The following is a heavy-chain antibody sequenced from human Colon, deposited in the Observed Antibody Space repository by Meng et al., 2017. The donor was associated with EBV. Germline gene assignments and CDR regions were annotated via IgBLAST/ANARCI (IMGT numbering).Heavy chain of an antibody. CDR1: GGSISSGGYS. D-gene: IGHD2-21*01. Sequence: QLQLQESGSGLVKPSXXXXXXRXVSGGSISSGGYSWSWIRQPPGKGLEWIGYIYHSGSTYYNPSLKSRVTISVDRSKNQFSLNLNSMTAADTAVYYCASFDHIPRRNYFDYWGQGTLVTVSS. J-gene: IGHJ4*02. CDR3: ASFDHIPRRNYFDY. CDR2: IYHSGST. V-gene: IGHV4-30-2*01.